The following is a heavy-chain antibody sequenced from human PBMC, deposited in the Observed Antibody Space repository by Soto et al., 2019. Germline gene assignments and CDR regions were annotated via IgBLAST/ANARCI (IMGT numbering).Heavy chain of an antibody. CDR1: GFTFNNYA. CDR3: AKRTSNGDYYFDY. Sequence: GGSLSLSCAASGFTFNNYAMSWVRHAPGQGQEWVSAISGSAGSTYYADSVKGRFSISRDNSKNTLYLQMNSLRAEDTAVYYCAKRTSNGDYYFDYWGQGTLVTVSS. J-gene: IGHJ4*02. CDR2: ISGSAGST. V-gene: IGHV3-23*01. D-gene: IGHD2-2*01.